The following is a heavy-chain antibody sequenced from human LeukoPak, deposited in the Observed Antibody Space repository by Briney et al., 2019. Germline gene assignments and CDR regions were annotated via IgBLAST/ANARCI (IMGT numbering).Heavy chain of an antibody. CDR1: GGSFSGYY. CDR3: ASGVGYSYGYNYFQH. J-gene: IGHJ1*01. CDR2: INPSRST. V-gene: IGHV4-34*01. D-gene: IGHD5-18*01. Sequence: PSETLSLTCAVSGGSFSGYYWSWVRQPPGKGLEWIGEINPSRSTNYNPSLKSRVTISVDTSKNQFSLKLSSVTAADTAVYYCASGVGYSYGYNYFQHWGQGTLVTVSS.